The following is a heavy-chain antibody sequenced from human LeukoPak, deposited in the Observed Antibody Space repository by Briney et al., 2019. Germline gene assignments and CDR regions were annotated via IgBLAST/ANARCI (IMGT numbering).Heavy chain of an antibody. CDR3: VSFYETY. CDR2: INSDGSWT. Sequence: GGSLRLSCAASGNYWMHWVRQAPGKGLVWVSHINSDGSWTSYADSVKGRFTISKDNAKNTVYLQMNNLRAEDTAVYYCVSFYETYRGRGTLVTVSS. J-gene: IGHJ4*02. D-gene: IGHD2-2*01. V-gene: IGHV3-74*01. CDR1: GNYW.